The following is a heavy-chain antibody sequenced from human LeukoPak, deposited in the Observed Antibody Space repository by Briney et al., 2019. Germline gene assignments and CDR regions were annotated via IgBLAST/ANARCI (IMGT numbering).Heavy chain of an antibody. CDR1: GFTFSRYS. D-gene: IGHD3-10*01. CDR3: AKDGGFGELSFDY. CDR2: ISGSGGST. J-gene: IGHJ4*02. V-gene: IGHV3-23*01. Sequence: GGSLRLSCAASGFTFSRYSMNWVRQAPGKGLEWVSAISGSGGSTYYADSVKGRFTISRDNSKNTLYLQMNSLRAEDTAVYYCAKDGGFGELSFDYWGQGTLVTVSS.